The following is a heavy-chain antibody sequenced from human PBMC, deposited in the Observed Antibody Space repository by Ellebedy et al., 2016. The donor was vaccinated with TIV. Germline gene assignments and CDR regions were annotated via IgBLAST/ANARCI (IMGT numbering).Heavy chain of an antibody. Sequence: GGSLRLXCAVSGFAVSGNYMSWVRQAPGKGLECVSVIYSGGSTHYADSVKGRFTISRDDSKNTLDLQMSSLRVEDTAVYYCARDRWTSTGYVYYNGADVWGQGTTVIVSS. J-gene: IGHJ6*02. CDR1: GFAVSGNY. V-gene: IGHV3-53*01. CDR2: IYSGGST. D-gene: IGHD3-9*01. CDR3: ARDRWTSTGYVYYNGADV.